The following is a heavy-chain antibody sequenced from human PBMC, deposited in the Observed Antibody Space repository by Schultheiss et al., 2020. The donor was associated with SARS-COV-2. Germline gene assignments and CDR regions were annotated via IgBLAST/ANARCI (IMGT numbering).Heavy chain of an antibody. CDR1: GFTFGDYA. V-gene: IGHV3-30*03. CDR2: LSSDESTE. J-gene: IGHJ4*02. Sequence: GGSLRLSCTASGFTFGDYAMHWVRQAPGKGLEWVAILSSDESTEYYGDSVTGRFTISRDTSKNMVYLHMRSLRTEDTAVYYCARDGGGEDRGSYNGPLDYWGQGTLVTVSS. D-gene: IGHD1-26*01. CDR3: ARDGGGEDRGSYNGPLDY.